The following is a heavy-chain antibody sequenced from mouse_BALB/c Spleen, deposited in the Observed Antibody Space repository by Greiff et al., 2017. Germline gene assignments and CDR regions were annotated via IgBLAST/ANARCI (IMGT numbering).Heavy chain of an antibody. J-gene: IGHJ2*01. Sequence: VQLQQSGAELVRPGALVKLSCKASGFNIKDYYMHWVKQRPEQGLEWIGWIDPENGNTIYDPKFQGKASITADTSSNTDYLQLSSLTSEDTAVYYCARRWLPYYFDYWGQGTTLTGSS. CDR3: ARRWLPYYFDY. D-gene: IGHD2-2*01. CDR1: GFNIKDYY. CDR2: IDPENGNT. V-gene: IGHV14-1*02.